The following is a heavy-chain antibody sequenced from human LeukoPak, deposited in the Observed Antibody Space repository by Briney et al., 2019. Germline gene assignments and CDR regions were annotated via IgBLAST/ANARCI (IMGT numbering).Heavy chain of an antibody. CDR1: GFNVTSNY. J-gene: IGHJ4*02. Sequence: GGSLRLSCAASGFNVTSNYMNWVRQAPGKGLEWVAIIYSGGFTYYRDSVKGRFTIYRDNSKNTVYLQMNSLRVEDTAVYYCAREGMGYFDSWGQGTLVTVSS. D-gene: IGHD5-24*01. CDR3: AREGMGYFDS. CDR2: IYSGGFT. V-gene: IGHV3-66*01.